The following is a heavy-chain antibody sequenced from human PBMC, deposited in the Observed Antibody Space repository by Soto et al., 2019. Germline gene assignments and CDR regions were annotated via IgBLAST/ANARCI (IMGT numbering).Heavy chain of an antibody. CDR2: IIPIFGTA. J-gene: IGHJ5*02. CDR1: GGTFSNYA. CDR3: ARDLSRSYYRNWFDP. Sequence: ASVKVSCKASGGTFSNYAISWLRQAPGQGLEWMGGIIPIFGTANYAQKFQGRVTITADESTSTAYMELSSLRSEDTAVYYCARDLSRSYYRNWFDPWGQGTLVTGSS. D-gene: IGHD1-26*01. V-gene: IGHV1-69*13.